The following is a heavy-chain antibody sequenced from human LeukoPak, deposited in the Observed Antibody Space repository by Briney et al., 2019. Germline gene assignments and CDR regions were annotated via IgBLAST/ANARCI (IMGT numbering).Heavy chain of an antibody. Sequence: ASVKVSCKASGGTFSSYAISWVRQAPGQGLEWMGRIIPILGIANYAQKFQGRVTITADKSTSTAYTELSSLRSEDTAVYYCARVSSSSWPDAFDIWGQGTMVTVSS. J-gene: IGHJ3*02. CDR2: IIPILGIA. CDR1: GGTFSSYA. CDR3: ARVSSSSWPDAFDI. D-gene: IGHD6-13*01. V-gene: IGHV1-69*04.